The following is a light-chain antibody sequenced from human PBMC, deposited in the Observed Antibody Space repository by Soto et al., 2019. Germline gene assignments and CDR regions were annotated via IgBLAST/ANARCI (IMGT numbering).Light chain of an antibody. V-gene: IGKV1-5*01. CDR1: QSISSY. CDR3: QHYNSYSEA. CDR2: AAS. J-gene: IGKJ1*01. Sequence: DIQVTQSPSTLPASLGDRVTITCRASQSISSYLNWYQQKPGKAPKLLISAASSLQSGVPSRFSGSGSGTDFTLTIRRLQSEDFATYYCQHYNSYSEAFGQGTKVDIK.